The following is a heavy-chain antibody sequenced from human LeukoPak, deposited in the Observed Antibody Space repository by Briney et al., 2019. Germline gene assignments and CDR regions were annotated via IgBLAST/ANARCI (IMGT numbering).Heavy chain of an antibody. J-gene: IGHJ4*02. CDR3: ARGPGGGTTFLGDY. D-gene: IGHD1-7*01. Sequence: ASVKVSCKASGGTFSSYAISWVRQAPGQGLEWMGIINPSGGSTSYAQKFQGRVTMTRDTSTSTVYMELSSLRSEDTAVYYCARGPGGGTTFLGDYWGQGTLVTVSS. V-gene: IGHV1-46*01. CDR1: GGTFSSYA. CDR2: INPSGGST.